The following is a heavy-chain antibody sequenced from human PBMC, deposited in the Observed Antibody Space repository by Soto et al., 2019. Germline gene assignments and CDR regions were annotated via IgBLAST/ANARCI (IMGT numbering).Heavy chain of an antibody. D-gene: IGHD5-12*01. V-gene: IGHV3-48*02. Sequence: PGGSLRLSCAASGFTFSSYSMNWVRQAPGKGLEWVSYISSSSSTIYYADSVKGRFTISRDNAKNSLYLQMNSLRDEDTAVYYCARDGWLRPASTNWFDPWGQGTLVTVSS. CDR2: ISSSSSTI. CDR1: GFTFSSYS. J-gene: IGHJ5*02. CDR3: ARDGWLRPASTNWFDP.